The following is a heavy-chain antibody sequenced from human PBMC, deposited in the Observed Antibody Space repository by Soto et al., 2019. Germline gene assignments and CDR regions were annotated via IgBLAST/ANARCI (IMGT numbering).Heavy chain of an antibody. CDR2: IKYDDSEK. CDR1: GFSIRTYW. D-gene: IGHD1-1*01. V-gene: IGHV3-7*05. Sequence: EMQLVESGGDLVQPGGSLRLSCAASGFSIRTYWMGWVRQFPGKGLEWVANIKYDDSEKPYMDSVEGRFTISRDNAKNTLYLQMSRLLVDDTAIYYCEAWSRSHWFDYWGQGTLVAVS. CDR3: EAWSRSHWFDY. J-gene: IGHJ4*02.